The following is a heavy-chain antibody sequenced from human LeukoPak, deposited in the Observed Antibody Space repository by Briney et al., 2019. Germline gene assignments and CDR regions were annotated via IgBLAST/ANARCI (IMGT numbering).Heavy chain of an antibody. CDR1: GYTFTGYY. D-gene: IGHD3-3*01. CDR3: ARGGEGVIRFLEWLLSTLDY. CDR2: VNPNSGGT. V-gene: IGHV1-2*02. J-gene: IGHJ4*02. Sequence: ASVKVSCKASGYTFTGYYMHWVRQAPGQGLEWMGWVNPNSGGTNYAQKFQGRVTMTRDTSISTAYMELGRLRSDDTAVYYCARGGEGVIRFLEWLLSTLDYWGQGTLVTVSS.